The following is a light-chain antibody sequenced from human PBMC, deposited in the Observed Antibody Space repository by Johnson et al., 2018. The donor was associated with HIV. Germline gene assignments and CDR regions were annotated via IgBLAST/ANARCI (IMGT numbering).Light chain of an antibody. Sequence: QSVLTQPPSVSAAPGQKVTISCSGSSSNIGNNCVSWYQQLPGTAPKLLIYDNNKRPSGISARFSGSKSGTSVTMGITGLQTGDEGDYYCGTWDRSLSAGGVFGTGTKVTVL. CDR2: DNN. V-gene: IGLV1-51*01. CDR1: SSNIGNNC. CDR3: GTWDRSLSAGGV. J-gene: IGLJ1*01.